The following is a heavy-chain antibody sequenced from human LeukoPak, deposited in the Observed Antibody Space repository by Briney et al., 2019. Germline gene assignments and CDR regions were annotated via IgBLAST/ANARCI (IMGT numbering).Heavy chain of an antibody. D-gene: IGHD3-10*01. CDR3: AKLGSYGSGSYYNV. Sequence: GGSLRLSCAASGFTFSSYAMSWVRQAPGKGLEWVPAISGSGGSTYYADSVKGRFTISRDNSKNTLYLQMNSLRAEDTAVYYCAKLGSYGSGSYYNVWGQGTLVTVSS. V-gene: IGHV3-23*01. J-gene: IGHJ4*02. CDR2: ISGSGGST. CDR1: GFTFSSYA.